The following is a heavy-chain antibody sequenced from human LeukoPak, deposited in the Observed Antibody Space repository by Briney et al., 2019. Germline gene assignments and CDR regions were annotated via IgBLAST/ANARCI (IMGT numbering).Heavy chain of an antibody. CDR2: INHSGST. Sequence: PSETLSLTCAVYGGSFRGYYWSWIRQPPGKGLEWIGEINHSGSTNYNPSLKSRVTISVDTSKNQFSLKLSSVTAADTAVYYCARRRHCSSTSCPNWFDPWGQGTLVTVSS. J-gene: IGHJ5*02. D-gene: IGHD2-2*01. CDR1: GGSFRGYY. CDR3: ARRRHCSSTSCPNWFDP. V-gene: IGHV4-34*01.